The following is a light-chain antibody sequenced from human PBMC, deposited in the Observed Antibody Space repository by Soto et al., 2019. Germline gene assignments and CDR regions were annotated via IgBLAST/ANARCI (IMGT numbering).Light chain of an antibody. CDR3: QQYNSYSST. CDR1: QSVSSY. CDR2: DAS. J-gene: IGKJ4*01. V-gene: IGKV3-11*01. Sequence: EIALTQSPATLSLSPGERATLSCRASQSVSSYLAWYQQKPGQAPRLLIYDASNRATGIPARFSGSGSGTEFTLTISSLQPDDFATYYCQQYNSYSSTFGGGTKVDIK.